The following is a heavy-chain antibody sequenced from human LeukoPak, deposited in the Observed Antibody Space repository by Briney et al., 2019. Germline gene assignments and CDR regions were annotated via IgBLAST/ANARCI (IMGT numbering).Heavy chain of an antibody. V-gene: IGHV4-59*08. CDR2: IYYSGST. D-gene: IGHD2-2*01. CDR1: GGSISSYY. CDR3: ARGPYCSSTSCSPDYDFDY. Sequence: SETLSLTCTVSGGSISSYYWSWVRQPPGKGLGWIGYIYYSGSTNYNPSLKSRVTISVDTSKNQFSLKLSSVTAADTAVYYCARGPYCSSTSCSPDYDFDYWGQGTLVTVSS. J-gene: IGHJ4*02.